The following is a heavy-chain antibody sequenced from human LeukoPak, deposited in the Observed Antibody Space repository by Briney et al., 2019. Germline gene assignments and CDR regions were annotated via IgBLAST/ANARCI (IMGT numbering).Heavy chain of an antibody. D-gene: IGHD2-2*01. V-gene: IGHV4-59*08. Sequence: SETLSLTCTVSGGSISGGSITSYYWSWIRQPPGKGLEWIGYIRYSGYTNYNPSLKSRVTISLDTSKNQFSLKLTSATAADTAVYYCARGTCISSSCYAGDYGMDVWGQGTPVTVSS. CDR1: GGSISGGSITSYY. CDR2: IRYSGYT. CDR3: ARGTCISSSCYAGDYGMDV. J-gene: IGHJ6*02.